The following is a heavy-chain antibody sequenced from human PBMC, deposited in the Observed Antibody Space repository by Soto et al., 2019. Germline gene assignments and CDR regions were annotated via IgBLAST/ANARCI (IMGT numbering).Heavy chain of an antibody. CDR2: INDRGSI. Sequence: QVQLQQWGAGPLRPLETLSLTCGVSGGSFSGYYWAWIRQAQGKGLEWIGEINDRGSINYNPSLKSRVSISVDTSKNHYSLTLRSVTAADTAVYYCARESHDILTGPPWVWYFDLWGRGTLVTVSS. V-gene: IGHV4-34*01. CDR3: ARESHDILTGPPWVWYFDL. D-gene: IGHD3-9*01. CDR1: GGSFSGYY. J-gene: IGHJ2*01.